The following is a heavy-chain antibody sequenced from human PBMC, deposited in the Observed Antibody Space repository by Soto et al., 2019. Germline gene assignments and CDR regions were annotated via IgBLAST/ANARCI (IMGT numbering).Heavy chain of an antibody. CDR2: ISYDGSNK. V-gene: IGHV3-30-3*01. CDR1: GFTFSSYA. D-gene: IGHD4-17*01. CDR3: ARELTTVTDAFDI. J-gene: IGHJ3*02. Sequence: QVQLVESGGGVVQPGRSLRLSCAASGFTFSSYAMHWVRQAPGKGLEGVAVISYDGSNKYYADSVKGRFTISRDNSKNTLYLQMNSLRAEDTAVYYCARELTTVTDAFDIWGQGTMVTVSS.